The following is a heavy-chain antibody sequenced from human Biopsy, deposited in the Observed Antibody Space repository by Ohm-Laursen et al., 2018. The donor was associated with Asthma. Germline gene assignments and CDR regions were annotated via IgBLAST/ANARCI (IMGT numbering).Heavy chain of an antibody. V-gene: IGHV3-30*03. D-gene: IGHD3-3*01. Sequence: SLRLSCTASGFTFSTYGMHWVRQAPGKGLEWVAVISYDGSNRYSADSVRGRFTISRDNSKNTLYLQMISLRVEDTSVYYCARGAYYDFWSGYSRPIPGYYGMDVWGHGTTVTVSS. CDR2: ISYDGSNR. CDR1: GFTFSTYG. CDR3: ARGAYYDFWSGYSRPIPGYYGMDV. J-gene: IGHJ6*02.